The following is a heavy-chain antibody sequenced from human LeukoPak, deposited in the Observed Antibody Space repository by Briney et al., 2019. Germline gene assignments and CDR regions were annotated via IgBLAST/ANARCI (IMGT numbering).Heavy chain of an antibody. CDR1: GLNFNNAW. CDR2: IQNKADGGTT. D-gene: IGHD4-17*01. CDR3: STDPGDFPDY. V-gene: IGHV3-15*01. J-gene: IGHJ4*02. Sequence: GGSLRLSCAVSGLNFNNAWMSWVRQAPGKGPEGVSRIQNKADGGTTDHAGPVKGRLTISRDDSKNTRFLQRKSLKTKDKGMYYFSTDPGDFPDYWGKGTLLSVSS.